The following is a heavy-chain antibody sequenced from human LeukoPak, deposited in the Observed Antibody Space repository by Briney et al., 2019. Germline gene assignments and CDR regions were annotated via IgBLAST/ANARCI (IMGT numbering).Heavy chain of an antibody. CDR2: IYTSGST. Sequence: SETLSLTCTVSGGSISSYYWNWIRQPAGKGLEWIGRIYTSGSTNYNPSLKSRVTMSVDTSKNQFSLKLSSVTAADTAVYYCARTPKAYSSSSWSLYYFDYWGQGTLVTVSS. D-gene: IGHD6-6*01. CDR3: ARTPKAYSSSSWSLYYFDY. CDR1: GGSISSYY. V-gene: IGHV4-4*07. J-gene: IGHJ4*02.